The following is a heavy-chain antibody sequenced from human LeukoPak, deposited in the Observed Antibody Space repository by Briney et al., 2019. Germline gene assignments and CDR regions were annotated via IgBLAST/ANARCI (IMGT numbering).Heavy chain of an antibody. D-gene: IGHD3-10*01. CDR2: IIPIFGTA. Sequence: APVKVSCKASGGTFSSYAISWVRQAPGQGLEWMGGIIPIFGTANYAQKFQGRVTITTDESTSTAYTELSSLRSEDTAVYYCAKEDGNYGSGRYYYFDYWGQGTLVTVSS. J-gene: IGHJ4*02. CDR3: AKEDGNYGSGRYYYFDY. CDR1: GGTFSSYA. V-gene: IGHV1-69*05.